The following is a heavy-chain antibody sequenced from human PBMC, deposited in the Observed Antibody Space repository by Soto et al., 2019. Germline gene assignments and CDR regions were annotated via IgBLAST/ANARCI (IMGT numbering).Heavy chain of an antibody. V-gene: IGHV3-30*03. D-gene: IGHD2-8*02. CDR1: GGSISSSN. Sequence: QVQLQESGPGLVKPSGTLSLTCAVSGGSISSSNWWSWVRQPPGKGLEWVAVISRDGGTKYYADSVKGRFTISRDNSRNTLFLEMNSLRGDDMAVYYCTGEVASGYWGQGTLVTVSS. J-gene: IGHJ4*02. CDR3: TGEVASGY. CDR2: ISRDGGTK.